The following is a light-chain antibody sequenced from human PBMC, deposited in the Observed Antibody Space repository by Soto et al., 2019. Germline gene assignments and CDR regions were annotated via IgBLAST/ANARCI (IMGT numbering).Light chain of an antibody. CDR3: QHYVTSLTT. V-gene: IGKV3-20*01. CDR2: GAS. Sequence: EIVLTQSPGTLSLSPGERATLSCRASQSVSSSYLSWYQQKPGQAPRLLIFGASIRVRGIPDRFIGSGSGTDLTLTISRLEPEDFAVYYCQHYVTSLTTFGQGTKVDIK. J-gene: IGKJ1*01. CDR1: QSVSSSY.